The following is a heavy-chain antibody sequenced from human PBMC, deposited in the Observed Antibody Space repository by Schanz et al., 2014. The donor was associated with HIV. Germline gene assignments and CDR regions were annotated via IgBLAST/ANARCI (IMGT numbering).Heavy chain of an antibody. CDR1: GFSFNSYG. D-gene: IGHD3-16*01. CDR3: AQMGAFAAFEI. Sequence: QVHLVESGGGVVQPGRSLRLSCAASGFSFNSYGMHWVRQAPGKGLEWVAVISYDGSRKHFADSVKGRFTISRDNSRNTLFLQMDSLRVDDTAVYYCAQMGAFAAFEIWGHGTVVTVSP. V-gene: IGHV3-33*05. J-gene: IGHJ3*02. CDR2: ISYDGSRK.